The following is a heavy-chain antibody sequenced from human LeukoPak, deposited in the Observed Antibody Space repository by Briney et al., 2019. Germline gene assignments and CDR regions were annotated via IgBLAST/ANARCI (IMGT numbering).Heavy chain of an antibody. CDR2: IYYSGRT. D-gene: IGHD3-10*01. J-gene: IGHJ4*02. V-gene: IGHV4-59*01. CDR3: ARDDSAYYGLGY. CDR1: GGSINSYH. Sequence: TSETLSLTCIVSGGSINSYHWIWIRQPPGKGLEWIGYIYYSGRTNYNPSLRSRVTISVEMSKNQFSLSLSSVTAAHTAVYYCARDDSAYYGLGYWGQGTLVTVSS.